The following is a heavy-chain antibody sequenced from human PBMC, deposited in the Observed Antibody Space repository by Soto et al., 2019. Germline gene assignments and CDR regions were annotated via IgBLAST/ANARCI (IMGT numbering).Heavy chain of an antibody. Sequence: EVRLLESGGGLVQPGGSLRLSCAASGFNFSSFAMSWVRQAPGKGLEWVSATSHSGRTTYYADSVQGRFTISRDNSKNTLYLQMNSLRAEDTALYYCAKDGAPYPWGEENWFDRWGQGTLVTVSS. CDR1: GFNFSSFA. CDR2: TSHSGRTT. D-gene: IGHD3-16*01. J-gene: IGHJ5*02. CDR3: AKDGAPYPWGEENWFDR. V-gene: IGHV3-23*01.